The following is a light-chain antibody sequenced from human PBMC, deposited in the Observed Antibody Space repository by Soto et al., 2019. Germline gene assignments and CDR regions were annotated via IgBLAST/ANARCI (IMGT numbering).Light chain of an antibody. CDR2: GAS. J-gene: IGKJ3*01. CDR1: QSVWSNY. CDR3: QQYSSSPPEFT. Sequence: EIVLTQSPGTLSGAPGERGTLSFRASQSVWSNYLAWYQQRPGQAPRLLIFGASYRATGIPDRFSGSGSGTDFTLTISRLEPEDFAVYYCQQYSSSPPEFTFGPGTKVDSK. V-gene: IGKV3-20*01.